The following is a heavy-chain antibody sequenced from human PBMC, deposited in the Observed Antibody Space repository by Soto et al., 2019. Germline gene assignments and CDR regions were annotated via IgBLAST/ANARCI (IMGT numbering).Heavy chain of an antibody. CDR3: ASGLTEEYYDRSGYYY. V-gene: IGHV1-18*01. CDR2: ISAYNGNT. CDR1: GYTFTSYG. J-gene: IGHJ4*02. D-gene: IGHD3-22*01. Sequence: ASVKVSCKSSGYTFTSYGISWVRQAPGQGLEWMGWISAYNGNTNYAQKLQGRVTMTTDTSTSTAYMELRSRRSDDTAVYYCASGLTEEYYDRSGYYYWGQGNRGTV.